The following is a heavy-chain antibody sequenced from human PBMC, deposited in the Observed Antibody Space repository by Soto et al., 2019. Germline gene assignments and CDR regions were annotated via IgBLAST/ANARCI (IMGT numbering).Heavy chain of an antibody. CDR2: INGGNGNT. V-gene: IGHV1-18*01. CDR3: ARDRLRGYDSSGFYS. CDR1: GYTFIRYG. Sequence: EASVKVSCKASGYTFIRYGITWVRQAPGQRLEWMGWINGGNGNTNYSEHFQDRVTMTTATSTNTVFLELRSLKSDDTAIYYCARDRLRGYDSSGFYSWGQGTMVTVSS. D-gene: IGHD3-22*01. J-gene: IGHJ4*02.